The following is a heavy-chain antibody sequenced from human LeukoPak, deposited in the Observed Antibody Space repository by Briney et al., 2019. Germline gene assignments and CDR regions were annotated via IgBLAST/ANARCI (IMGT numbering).Heavy chain of an antibody. CDR2: IYYSGST. Sequence: SQTLSLTCTVSGGSISSGDYYWRWIRQPPGKGLEWIGYIYYSGSTYYNPSLKSRVTISVDTSKHQFSLKLSSVTAADTAVYYCARVGGGDFTGFDLWGRGTLVTVSS. J-gene: IGHJ2*01. CDR3: ARVGGGDFTGFDL. CDR1: GGSISSGDYY. V-gene: IGHV4-30-4*01. D-gene: IGHD2-21*02.